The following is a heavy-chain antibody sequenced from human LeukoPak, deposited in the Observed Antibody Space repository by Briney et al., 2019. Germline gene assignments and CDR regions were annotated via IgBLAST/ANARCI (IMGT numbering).Heavy chain of an antibody. CDR3: ARRGRCCSGGSRFIGLFDP. CDR1: GFTFSSYA. J-gene: IGHJ5*02. Sequence: GSLRLSCAASGFTFSSYAMSWIRQPPGKGLEWIGSIYYSGITYYNPSLKSRVTISVDTSKNQFSLKLSSVTAADTAVYYCARRGRCCSGGSRFIGLFDPWGQGTLVTVSS. CDR2: IYYSGIT. V-gene: IGHV4-39*01. D-gene: IGHD2-15*01.